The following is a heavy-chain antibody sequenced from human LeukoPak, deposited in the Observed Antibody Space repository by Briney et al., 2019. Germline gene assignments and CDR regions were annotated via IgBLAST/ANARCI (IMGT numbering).Heavy chain of an antibody. CDR1: GYTFTSYY. Sequence: ASVKVSCKASGYTFTSYYMHWVRQAPGQGLEWMGIINPSGGSTSHAQKFQGRVTMTRDTSTSTVYMELSSLRSEDTAVYYCARDREATEPHFDPWGQGTLVTVSS. D-gene: IGHD5-24*01. V-gene: IGHV1-46*01. J-gene: IGHJ5*02. CDR2: INPSGGST. CDR3: ARDREATEPHFDP.